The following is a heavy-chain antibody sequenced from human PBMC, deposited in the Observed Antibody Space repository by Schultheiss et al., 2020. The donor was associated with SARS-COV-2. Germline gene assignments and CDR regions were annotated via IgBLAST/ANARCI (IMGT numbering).Heavy chain of an antibody. CDR3: ARDRGTGTMHDAFDI. CDR1: GFTFSSYS. D-gene: IGHD1-1*01. V-gene: IGHV3-48*04. J-gene: IGHJ3*02. Sequence: GSLRLSCAASGFTFSSYSMYWVRQAPGKGLEWVSYISSSGSTIYYADSVKGRFTISRDNAKNSLYLQMNSLRAEDTAVYYCARDRGTGTMHDAFDIWGQGTMVTVSS. CDR2: ISSSGSTI.